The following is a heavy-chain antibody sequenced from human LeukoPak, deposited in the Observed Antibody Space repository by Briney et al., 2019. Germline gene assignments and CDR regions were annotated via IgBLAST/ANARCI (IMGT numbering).Heavy chain of an antibody. CDR3: ARDRSKIWFGRTKGAFDI. CDR1: GDSISSGGYY. V-gene: IGHV4-30-2*01. Sequence: PSQTLSLTCTVSGDSISSGGYYWSWIRQPPGKGLEWIGEINHSGSTNYNPSLKSRVTISVDTSKNQFSLKLSSVTAADTAVYYCARDRSKIWFGRTKGAFDIWGQGTMVTVSS. J-gene: IGHJ3*02. CDR2: INHSGST. D-gene: IGHD3-10*01.